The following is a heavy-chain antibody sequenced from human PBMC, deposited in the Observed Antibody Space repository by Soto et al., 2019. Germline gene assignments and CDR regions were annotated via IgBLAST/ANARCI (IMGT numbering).Heavy chain of an antibody. D-gene: IGHD2-8*01. Sequence: SETLSLTCAVYGGSFSGYYWSWIRQPPGKGLEWIGEINHSGSTNYNPSLKSRVTISVDTSKNQFSLKLSSVTAADTAVYYCATNGVFPFDYWGQGTLVTVSS. CDR2: INHSGST. J-gene: IGHJ4*02. CDR3: ATNGVFPFDY. V-gene: IGHV4-34*01. CDR1: GGSFSGYY.